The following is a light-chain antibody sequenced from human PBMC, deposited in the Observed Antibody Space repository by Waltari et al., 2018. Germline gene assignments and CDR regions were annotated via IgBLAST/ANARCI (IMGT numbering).Light chain of an antibody. J-gene: IGLJ2*01. V-gene: IGLV2-14*01. CDR1: SSDVGGFHH. CDR3: SSFIGTKSRI. CDR2: EVS. Sequence: QSALTQPASVSGSPGQSITISCTATSSDVGGFHHVSWYQHHPGKAPQLMIYEVSNRPSGVPNRFSGSKSGNTASLTISGLRAEDEADYYCSSFIGTKSRIFGGGTRLTVL.